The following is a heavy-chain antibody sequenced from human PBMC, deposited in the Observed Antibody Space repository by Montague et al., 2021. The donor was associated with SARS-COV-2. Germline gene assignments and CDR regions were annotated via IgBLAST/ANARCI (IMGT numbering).Heavy chain of an antibody. Sequence: SETLSLTCTVSGAAILRSRYYGRRSGHHSGKGLVCIGEIDHSGSTNYNPSLKSRVTISVDTSKNQFSLKLSFVTAADTAVYYCARGSGCSGGSCYSEWDPYYYDGMDVWGQGATVTVSS. CDR3: ARGSGCSGGSCYSEWDPYYYDGMDV. J-gene: IGHJ6*02. CDR2: IDHSGST. D-gene: IGHD2-15*01. V-gene: IGHV4-39*07. CDR1: GAAILRSRYY.